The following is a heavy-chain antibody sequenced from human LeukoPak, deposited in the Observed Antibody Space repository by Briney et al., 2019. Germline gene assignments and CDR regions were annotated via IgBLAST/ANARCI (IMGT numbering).Heavy chain of an antibody. CDR3: ARFGRPAAGAPSFDY. CDR1: GFTVSSNS. J-gene: IGHJ4*02. D-gene: IGHD6-13*01. V-gene: IGHV3-53*01. Sequence: GGSLRLSCTVSGFTVSSNSMSWVRQAPGKGLEWVSFIYSDNTHYSDSVKGRFTISRDNSKNTLYLQMNSLRAEDTAVYYCARFGRPAAGAPSFDYWGQGTLVTVSS. CDR2: IYSDNT.